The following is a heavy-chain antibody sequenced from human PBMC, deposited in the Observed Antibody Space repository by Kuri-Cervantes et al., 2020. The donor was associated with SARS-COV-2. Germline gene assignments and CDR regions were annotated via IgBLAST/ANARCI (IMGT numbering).Heavy chain of an antibody. CDR1: GGSISSYY. J-gene: IGHJ4*02. Sequence: SETLSLTCSVSGGSISSYYWGWIRQPPGKGLEWIGYFYSSGVTNYNPSLKSRVTISVDTSKNQLSLTLSSVTAEDTAVYHCARDNVLFSGSGFDYWGQGTLVTVSS. D-gene: IGHD1-26*01. CDR3: ARDNVLFSGSGFDY. V-gene: IGHV4-59*01. CDR2: FYSSGVT.